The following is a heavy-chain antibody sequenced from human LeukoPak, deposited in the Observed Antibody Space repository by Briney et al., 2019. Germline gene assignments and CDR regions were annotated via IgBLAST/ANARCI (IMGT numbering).Heavy chain of an antibody. CDR3: VRDWDHFDFDS. CDR2: IKGDGSHT. D-gene: IGHD3-9*01. V-gene: IGHV3-74*01. Sequence: GGSLRLSCAASGFTFSNYWMHGVRQAPGKGLVWVSRIKGDGSHTIYADSVKGRFTISRDNAKNTLYLQMKRPRAEDTAVYYCVRDWDHFDFDSWGLGTLVTVSS. CDR1: GFTFSNYW. J-gene: IGHJ5*01.